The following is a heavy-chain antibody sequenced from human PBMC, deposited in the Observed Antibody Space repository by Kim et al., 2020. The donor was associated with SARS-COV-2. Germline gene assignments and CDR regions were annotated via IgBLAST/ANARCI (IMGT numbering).Heavy chain of an antibody. CDR2: IIPILGIA. V-gene: IGHV1-69*04. Sequence: SVKVSCKASGGTFSSYAISWVRQAPGQGLEWMGRIIPILGIANYAQKFQGRVTITADKSTSTAYMELSSLRSEDTAVYYCARGPVATENWYFDLWGRGTLVTVSS. D-gene: IGHD5-12*01. CDR3: ARGPVATENWYFDL. J-gene: IGHJ2*01. CDR1: GGTFSSYA.